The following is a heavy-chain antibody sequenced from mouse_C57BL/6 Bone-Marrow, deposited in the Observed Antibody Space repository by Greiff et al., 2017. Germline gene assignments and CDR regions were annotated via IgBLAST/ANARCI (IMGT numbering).Heavy chain of an antibody. V-gene: IGHV1-82*01. CDR3: AKLGPWFAY. Sequence: VQLQQSGPELVKPGASVKISCKASGYAFSRSWMNWVKQRPGKGLEWIGRIYPGDGDTNYNGKFKGKATLTADKSSSTAYMQLSSLTSEDSAVYFCAKLGPWFAYWGQGTLVTVSA. CDR1: GYAFSRSW. J-gene: IGHJ3*01. CDR2: IYPGDGDT. D-gene: IGHD4-1*01.